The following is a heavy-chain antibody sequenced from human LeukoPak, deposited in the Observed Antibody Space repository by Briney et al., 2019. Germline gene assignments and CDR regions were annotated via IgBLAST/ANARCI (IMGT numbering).Heavy chain of an antibody. CDR1: GGSISSYY. J-gene: IGHJ2*01. V-gene: IGHV4-59*08. D-gene: IGHD5-18*01. CDR3: ARSGYSYGLNWYFDL. Sequence: SETLSLTCTVSGGSISSYYWSWIRQPPGKGLEWIGYIYYSGSTNYNPSLKSRVTISVDTSKNQLSLKLSSVTAADTAVYYCARSGYSYGLNWYFDLWGRGTLVTVSS. CDR2: IYYSGST.